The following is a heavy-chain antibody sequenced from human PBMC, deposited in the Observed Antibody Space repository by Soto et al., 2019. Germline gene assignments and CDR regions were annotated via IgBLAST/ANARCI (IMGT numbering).Heavy chain of an antibody. CDR3: PVWENWVYNSYYYGLDV. CDR2: IPGSGYTT. V-gene: IGHV3-23*01. Sequence: XGSLRLSCTVSGLTFDKYARSWVRQAPGKGLQWVSTIPGSGYTTYYADSVKGRFTISRDNSKSTLHLQMNSLRAEDTAIYYCPVWENWVYNSYYYGLDVWGQGTTVTVSS. D-gene: IGHD6-19*01. CDR1: GLTFDKYA. J-gene: IGHJ6*02.